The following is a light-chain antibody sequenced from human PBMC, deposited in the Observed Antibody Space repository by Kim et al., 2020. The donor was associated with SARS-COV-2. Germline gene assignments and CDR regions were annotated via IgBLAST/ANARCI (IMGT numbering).Light chain of an antibody. CDR3: QSYDSARRGWV. CDR2: SNT. Sequence: SFLPPPPSFSFSPFQRVTISCTGSSSNIGPGYDVHWYQQLPGTVPKLLIFSNTNRLSGVPDRFSGSKSGASASLAITGLQADDEADYYCQSYDSARRGWVFGGGTQLTVL. V-gene: IGLV1-40*01. CDR1: SSNIGPGYD. J-gene: IGLJ3*02.